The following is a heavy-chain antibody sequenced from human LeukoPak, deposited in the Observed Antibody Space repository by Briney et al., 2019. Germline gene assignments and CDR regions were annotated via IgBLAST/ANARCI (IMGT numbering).Heavy chain of an antibody. D-gene: IGHD3-10*01. Sequence: GGSLRLSCAASGFTFSSYGMHWVRQAPGKGLGWVAVIWYDGSNKYYADSVKGRFTIARDNSQNALYLQMNSLRGEDTAVYYCAREGSGSYYKEFDYWGQGTLVTVSS. CDR2: IWYDGSNK. CDR1: GFTFSSYG. V-gene: IGHV3-33*01. J-gene: IGHJ4*02. CDR3: AREGSGSYYKEFDY.